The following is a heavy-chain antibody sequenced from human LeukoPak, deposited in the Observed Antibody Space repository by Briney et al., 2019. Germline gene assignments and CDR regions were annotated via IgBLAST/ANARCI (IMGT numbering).Heavy chain of an antibody. J-gene: IGHJ4*02. D-gene: IGHD1-26*01. CDR1: GFTFSDYY. Sequence: PGGSLRLSCAASGFTFSDYYMSWIRQAPGKGLEWVSYISSSGSTIYYADSVKGRFTISRDNAKNSLYLQMNSLRAEDTAVYYCARDSPEVGATIEGGPFDYWGQGTLVTVSS. CDR3: ARDSPEVGATIEGGPFDY. CDR2: ISSSGSTI. V-gene: IGHV3-11*01.